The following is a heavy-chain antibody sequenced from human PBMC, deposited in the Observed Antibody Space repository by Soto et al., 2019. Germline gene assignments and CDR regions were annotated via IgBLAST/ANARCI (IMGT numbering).Heavy chain of an antibody. Sequence: SETLSLTCTVSGGSISSYYWSWIRQPPGKGLEWIGYIYYSGSTNYNPSLKSRVTISVDTSKNHFSLKLSSVTAADTAVYYCARHSEYCSGGSCYQTFDYWGQGTLVTVSS. J-gene: IGHJ4*02. CDR2: IYYSGST. V-gene: IGHV4-59*08. CDR3: ARHSEYCSGGSCYQTFDY. D-gene: IGHD2-15*01. CDR1: GGSISSYY.